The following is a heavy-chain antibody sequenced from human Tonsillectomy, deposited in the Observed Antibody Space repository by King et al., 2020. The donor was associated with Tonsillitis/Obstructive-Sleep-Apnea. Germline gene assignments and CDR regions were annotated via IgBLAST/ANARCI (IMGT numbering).Heavy chain of an antibody. V-gene: IGHV5-51*03. Sequence: QLVQSGAEVKKPGESLKISCKGSGYSFTSYWIGWVRQMPGKGLEWMGIIYPGDSDTRYSPSFQGQVTISADKSISTAYLQWSSLKASDTAMYYCARLPRGQHCSSTSCPNYYYYGMDVWGQGTTVTVSS. J-gene: IGHJ6*02. D-gene: IGHD2-2*01. CDR1: GYSFTSYW. CDR2: IYPGDSDT. CDR3: ARLPRGQHCSSTSCPNYYYYGMDV.